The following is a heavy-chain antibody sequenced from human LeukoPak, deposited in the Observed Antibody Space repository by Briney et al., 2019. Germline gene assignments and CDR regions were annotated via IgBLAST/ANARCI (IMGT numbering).Heavy chain of an antibody. V-gene: IGHV3-66*01. CDR3: ARDRTTVTHRYHYYYGMDV. Sequence: GGSLRLSCAASGFTVSSNYMSWVRQAPGKGLEWVSVIYSGGSTYYADSVKGRFTISRDNSKNTLYLQMNSLRAEDTAVYYCARDRTTVTHRYHYYYGMDVWGQGTTVTVSS. CDR2: IYSGGST. D-gene: IGHD4-17*01. CDR1: GFTVSSNY. J-gene: IGHJ6*02.